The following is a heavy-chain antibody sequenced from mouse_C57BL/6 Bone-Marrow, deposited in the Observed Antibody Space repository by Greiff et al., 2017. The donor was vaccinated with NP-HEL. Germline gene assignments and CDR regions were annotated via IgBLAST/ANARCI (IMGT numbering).Heavy chain of an antibody. CDR2: IYPGDGDT. CDR1: GSAFSSYW. J-gene: IGHJ3*01. V-gene: IGHV1-80*01. CDR3: AREGGLRDGNYEGGFAY. Sequence: QVQLQQSGAELVKPGASVKISCKASGSAFSSYWMNWVKQRPGKGLEWIGQIYPGDGDTNYNGKFKGKATMTADKSSSTAYMKLSSLTSEDSAVYDCAREGGLRDGNYEGGFAYWGQGTLVTVSA. D-gene: IGHD2-4*01.